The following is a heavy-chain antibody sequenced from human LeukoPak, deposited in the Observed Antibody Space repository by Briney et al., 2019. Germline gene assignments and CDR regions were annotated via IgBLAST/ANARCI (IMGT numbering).Heavy chain of an antibody. V-gene: IGHV4-61*02. CDR1: GGSISSGSYY. CDR2: IYTSGST. J-gene: IGHJ4*02. Sequence: SETLSLTCTVSGGSISSGSYYWSWIRQPAGKGLEWIGRIYTSGSTNYNPSLKSRVTISVDTSKNQFSLKLSSVTAADTAVYYCARDPLAAAGTDLDFDYWGQGTLVTVSS. CDR3: ARDPLAAAGTDLDFDY. D-gene: IGHD6-13*01.